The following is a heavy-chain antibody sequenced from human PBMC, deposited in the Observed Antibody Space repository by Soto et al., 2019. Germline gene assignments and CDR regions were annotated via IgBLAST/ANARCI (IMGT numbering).Heavy chain of an antibody. D-gene: IGHD2-2*01. J-gene: IGHJ4*02. V-gene: IGHV1-8*01. Sequence: ASVKVSCKASGFTFTNYDINWVRQATGQGLQWLGWMNPNSGNTGYAQKFQGRVTLTRNTSISTVYMELSSLTSEDTAVYYCARGRIDGSNSGTYFDYWGQGTLVTVSS. CDR1: GFTFTNYD. CDR3: ARGRIDGSNSGTYFDY. CDR2: MNPNSGNT.